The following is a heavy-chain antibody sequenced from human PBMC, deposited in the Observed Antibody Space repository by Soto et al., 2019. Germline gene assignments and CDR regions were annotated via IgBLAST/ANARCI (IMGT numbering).Heavy chain of an antibody. Sequence: QAQVVQSGAEVRKPGSSVKLSCKASEGTFNSYAIAWVRQAPGQGLEWMGGIIPYYNTLNYAQKFQDRVTITADDSTNTGHMELSNLGSDDTAVYFCASGASRWYPYFFDSWAQGTLVTVSS. D-gene: IGHD6-13*01. V-gene: IGHV1-69*01. J-gene: IGHJ4*02. CDR3: ASGASRWYPYFFDS. CDR2: IIPYYNTL. CDR1: EGTFNSYA.